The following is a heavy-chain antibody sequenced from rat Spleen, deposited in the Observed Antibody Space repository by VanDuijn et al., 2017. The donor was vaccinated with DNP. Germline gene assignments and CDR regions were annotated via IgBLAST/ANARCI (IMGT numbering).Heavy chain of an antibody. CDR1: EFTFSKSD. Sequence: EVQLVESGGGLVQPGRSLKLSCAASEFTFSKSDVAWVRQAPTKGLEWVSSISPSGVIYYRDSVKGRFTISRDNAKSTLYLQMDSLRSEDTATYYCATQVHNSGSSWGQGVMVTVSS. D-gene: IGHD4-3*01. V-gene: IGHV5-19*01. J-gene: IGHJ2*01. CDR3: ATQVHNSGSS. CDR2: ISPSGVI.